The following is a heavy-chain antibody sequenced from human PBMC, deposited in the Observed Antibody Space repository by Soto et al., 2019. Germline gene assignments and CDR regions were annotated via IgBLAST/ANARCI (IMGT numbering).Heavy chain of an antibody. CDR2: IGSSGDHT. J-gene: IGHJ4*02. Sequence: EVHLLESGGGSAQPGGSLRLSCAASEFSFSSSTMSWVRQVPGKGLAWVSAIGSSGDHTYYADSVKGRFTISRDNSKNTLFLQMNSLRAEDSAVYYCAKASDYLWGSYTYWGREPWSPSPQ. CDR3: AKASDYLWGSYTY. D-gene: IGHD3-16*01. V-gene: IGHV3-23*01. CDR1: EFSFSSST.